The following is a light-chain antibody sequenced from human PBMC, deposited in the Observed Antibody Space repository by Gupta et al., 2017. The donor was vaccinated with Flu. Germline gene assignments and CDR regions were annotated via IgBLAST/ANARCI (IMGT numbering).Light chain of an antibody. CDR3: QVWDSNSDHVV. CDR2: DDS. J-gene: IGLJ2*01. V-gene: IGLV3-21*02. CDR1: NIGSKG. Sequence: VLTQPPSVSVAPGQTARFTCGGNNIGSKGVHWYQRKPGQAPVLVVYDDSARPSGIPERFSGSNSGNTATLTISRVEAGDEADYYCQVWDSNSDHVVFGGGTKLTVL.